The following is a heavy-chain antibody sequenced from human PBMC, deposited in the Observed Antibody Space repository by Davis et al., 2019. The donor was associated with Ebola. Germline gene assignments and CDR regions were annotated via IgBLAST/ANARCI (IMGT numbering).Heavy chain of an antibody. J-gene: IGHJ4*02. V-gene: IGHV3-30-3*01. CDR3: ARDRIPSFVVVPAATFDY. CDR1: GFTFSSYA. Sequence: PGGSLRLSCAASGFTFSSYAMHWVRQAPGKGLEWVAVISYDGSNKYYADSVKGRFTISRDNSKNTLYLQMNSLRAEDTAVYYCARDRIPSFVVVPAATFDYWGQGTLVTVSS. D-gene: IGHD2-2*01. CDR2: ISYDGSNK.